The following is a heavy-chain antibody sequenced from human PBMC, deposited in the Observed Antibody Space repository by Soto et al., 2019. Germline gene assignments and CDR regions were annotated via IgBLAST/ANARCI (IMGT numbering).Heavy chain of an antibody. CDR2: ISGSGGST. V-gene: IGHV3-23*01. CDR3: AKDWGAAAGTGQTFDY. D-gene: IGHD6-13*01. Sequence: PGGSLRLSCAASGFTFSSYAMSWVRQAPGKGLEWVSAISGSGGSTYYADSVKGRFTISRDNSKNTVYLQMNSLRAEDTAVYYCAKDWGAAAGTGQTFDYWGQGTLVTVSS. CDR1: GFTFSSYA. J-gene: IGHJ4*02.